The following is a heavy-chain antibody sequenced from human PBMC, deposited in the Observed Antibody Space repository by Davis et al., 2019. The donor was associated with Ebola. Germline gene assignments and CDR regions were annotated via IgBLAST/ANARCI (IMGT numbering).Heavy chain of an antibody. D-gene: IGHD3-22*01. V-gene: IGHV3-21*01. CDR1: GFTFSSYS. CDR2: ISSSSSYI. CDR3: ARAITMIVVELWAFDM. J-gene: IGHJ3*02. Sequence: GGSLRLSCAASGFTFSSYSMNWVRQAPGKGLEWVSSISSSSSYIYYADSVKGRFTISRDNAKNSLYLQMNSLRAEDTAVYYCARAITMIVVELWAFDMWGQGTMVTVSS.